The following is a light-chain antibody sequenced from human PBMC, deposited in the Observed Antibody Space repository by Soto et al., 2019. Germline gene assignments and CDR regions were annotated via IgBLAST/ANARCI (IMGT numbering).Light chain of an antibody. J-gene: IGKJ4*01. CDR1: QSVSGN. CDR3: QQYNNWPLT. V-gene: IGKV3D-15*01. Sequence: EIVLTQSPGTLSLSPGKRATLSYRASQSVSGNLAWYQQKTGQAPRILIYGASTRATGIPARFSGSGPGTEFTLTISSLQSEDFSVYYCQQYNNWPLTFGGGTKVDIK. CDR2: GAS.